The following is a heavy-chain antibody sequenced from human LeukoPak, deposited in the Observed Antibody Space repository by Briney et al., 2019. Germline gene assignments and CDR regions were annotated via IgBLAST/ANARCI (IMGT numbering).Heavy chain of an antibody. CDR3: ARDPGYCDNTSCYAANFDY. Sequence: GGSLRLSCAASGFTFSSYDMHWVRQATGKGLEWVSAIGTAGDTYYPGSVKGRFTISRENAKNSLYLQINSLRAGDTAVYYCARDPGYCDNTSCYAANFDYWGQGTLVTVSS. CDR2: IGTAGDT. J-gene: IGHJ4*02. D-gene: IGHD2-2*01. CDR1: GFTFSSYD. V-gene: IGHV3-13*01.